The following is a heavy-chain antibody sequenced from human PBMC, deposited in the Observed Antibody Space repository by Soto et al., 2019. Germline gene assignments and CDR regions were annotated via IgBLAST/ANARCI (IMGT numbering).Heavy chain of an antibody. D-gene: IGHD1-26*01. CDR3: AKDPGYSGSYFSLFFDY. CDR1: GFTFSSYA. CDR2: ISGSGGST. J-gene: IGHJ4*02. Sequence: GGSLRLSCAASGFTFSSYAMSWVRQAPGKGLEWVSAISGSGGSTYYADSVKGRFTISRDNSKNTLYLQMNSLRAEDTAVYYCAKDPGYSGSYFSLFFDYWGQGTLVTVSS. V-gene: IGHV3-23*01.